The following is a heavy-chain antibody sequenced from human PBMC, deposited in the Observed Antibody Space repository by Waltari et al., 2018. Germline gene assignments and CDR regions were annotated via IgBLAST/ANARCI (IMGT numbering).Heavy chain of an antibody. Sequence: QLQLQESGPGLVKPSETLSLTCAVSGGSISSNYWSWIRQPQGKGLEWIGRISGRAGSTDYNPSLKSRVTISTDTSKTQFSLNLSSVTAADTALYYCARGPVTRYFDSWGPGVLVTVSS. CDR2: ISGRAGST. V-gene: IGHV4-4*07. CDR3: ARGPVTRYFDS. D-gene: IGHD4-4*01. CDR1: GGSISSNY. J-gene: IGHJ4*02.